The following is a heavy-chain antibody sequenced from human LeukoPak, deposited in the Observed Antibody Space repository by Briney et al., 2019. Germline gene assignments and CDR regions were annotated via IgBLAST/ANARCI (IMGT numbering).Heavy chain of an antibody. CDR2: INPNSGGT. D-gene: IGHD3-22*01. CDR1: GYTFTGYY. V-gene: IGHV1-2*02. Sequence: GASVKVSCKASGYTFTGYYMHWVRQAPGQGLEWMGWINPNSGGTNYAQKFQGRVTMTRDTYISTAYMELSRLRSDDTAVYYCARADQYYYDSSGYYYFDYWGQGTLVTVSS. J-gene: IGHJ4*02. CDR3: ARADQYYYDSSGYYYFDY.